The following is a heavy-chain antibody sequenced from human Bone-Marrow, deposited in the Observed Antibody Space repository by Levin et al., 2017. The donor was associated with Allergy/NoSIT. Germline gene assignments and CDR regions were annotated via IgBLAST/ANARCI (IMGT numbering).Heavy chain of an antibody. Sequence: SETLSLTCTVSGGSISSYYWSWIRQPPGKGLEWIGYIYYSGSTNYNPSLKSRVTISVDTSKNQFSLKLSSVTAADTAVYYCARGYCSGGSCYHSDVWGQGTTVTVSS. CDR1: GGSISSYY. J-gene: IGHJ6*02. D-gene: IGHD2-15*01. CDR2: IYYSGST. V-gene: IGHV4-59*01. CDR3: ARGYCSGGSCYHSDV.